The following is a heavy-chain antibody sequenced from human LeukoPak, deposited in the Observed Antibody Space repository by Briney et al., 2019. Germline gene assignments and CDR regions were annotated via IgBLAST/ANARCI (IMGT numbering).Heavy chain of an antibody. CDR3: AKDQMGLRFLEWLSPFDY. J-gene: IGHJ4*02. CDR1: GFTFSSYA. D-gene: IGHD3-3*01. CDR2: ISGSGGST. V-gene: IGHV3-23*01. Sequence: PGGSLRLPCAASGFTFSSYAMSWVRQAPGKGLEWVSAISGSGGSTYYADSVKGRFTISRDNSKNTLYLQMNSLRAEDTAVYYCAKDQMGLRFLEWLSPFDYWGQGTLVTVSS.